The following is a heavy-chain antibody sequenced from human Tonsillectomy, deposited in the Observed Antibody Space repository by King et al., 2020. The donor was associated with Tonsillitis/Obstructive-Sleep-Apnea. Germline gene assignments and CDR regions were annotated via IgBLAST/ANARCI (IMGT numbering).Heavy chain of an antibody. V-gene: IGHV4-39*01. CDR2: IDYSGNT. CDR3: ARHLGRDCSSTSCYQFDF. Sequence: LQLQESGPGLVKPSETLSLTCTVSGGSISSSTYYWGWVRQPPGKGLEWIGSIDYSGNTYYNPSLKSGVTVSVDTSKNQFSLKLSSVTDADTAVYYCARHLGRDCSSTSCYQFDFGGQGTLVTVSS. J-gene: IGHJ4*02. D-gene: IGHD2-2*01. CDR1: GGSISSSTYY.